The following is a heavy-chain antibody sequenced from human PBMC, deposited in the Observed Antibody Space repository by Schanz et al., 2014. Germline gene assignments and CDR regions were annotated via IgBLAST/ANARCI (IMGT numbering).Heavy chain of an antibody. V-gene: IGHV4-59*01. CDR3: ARGVLGSGYRQQYYFDH. Sequence: QVQLQESGPGLVKPSETLSLTCTVSGASISGYYWNWIRQPPGKGLEWIAYIYYSGSTSYKPSLKSRVTISGDTSKNQVSLKLSSVTAADTAVYYCARGVLGSGYRQQYYFDHWGQGTLVTVSS. CDR2: IYYSGST. D-gene: IGHD3-3*01. J-gene: IGHJ4*02. CDR1: GASISGYY.